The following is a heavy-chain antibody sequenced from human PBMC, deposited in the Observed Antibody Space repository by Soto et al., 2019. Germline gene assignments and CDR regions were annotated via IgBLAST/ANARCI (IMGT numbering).Heavy chain of an antibody. CDR1: GFSFTTYA. V-gene: IGHV3-30-3*01. Sequence: GGSLRLSCAASGFSFTTYAMHWVRQAPGKGLEWVAVISDDGSMKYYADSVKGRFTISRDNSKNTFYLQMNSLRGDDTALYYCARAIETAMDPCDYWGQGALATVSS. D-gene: IGHD5-18*01. CDR2: ISDDGSMK. J-gene: IGHJ4*02. CDR3: ARAIETAMDPCDY.